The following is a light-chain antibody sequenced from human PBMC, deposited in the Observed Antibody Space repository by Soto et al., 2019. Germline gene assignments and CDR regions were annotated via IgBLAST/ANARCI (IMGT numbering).Light chain of an antibody. CDR3: SSYTTRSLVV. J-gene: IGLJ2*01. Sequence: QSALTQPASESGSPGQSITISCTGTSSDVGGYDYVSWYQQHPGKAPKLMIYDVSKRPSGVSNLFSGSKSGNTASLTISGVQVEDEADYYCSSYTTRSLVVFGGGTKLTVL. V-gene: IGLV2-14*01. CDR1: SSDVGGYDY. CDR2: DVS.